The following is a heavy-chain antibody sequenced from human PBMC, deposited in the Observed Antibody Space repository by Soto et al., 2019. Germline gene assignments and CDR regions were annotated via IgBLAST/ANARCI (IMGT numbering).Heavy chain of an antibody. CDR1: GFTFSNYG. CDR3: AKSQGYCPSTNCYPPDY. V-gene: IGHV3-30*18. Sequence: PGGSLRLSCAASGFTFSNYGMYWVRQAPGKGLEWVAVISDDGSNKYYGDSVKGRFTISRDNSKNTLYLQMNSLRSEDTAVFYCAKSQGYCPSTNCYPPDYWGQGTLVTVSS. D-gene: IGHD2-2*01. CDR2: ISDDGSNK. J-gene: IGHJ4*02.